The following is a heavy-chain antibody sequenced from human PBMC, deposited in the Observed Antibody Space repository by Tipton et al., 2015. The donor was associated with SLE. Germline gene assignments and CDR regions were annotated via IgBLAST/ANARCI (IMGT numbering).Heavy chain of an antibody. J-gene: IGHJ6*03. V-gene: IGHV4-34*01. CDR2: INHSGST. CDR3: ARDGEYGSSWHPRNYYYMDV. CDR1: GGSFSGYY. Sequence: GLVKPSETLSLTCAVYGGSFSGYYWSWIRQPPGKGLEWIGEINHSGSTNYNPSLKSRVTISVDTSKNQFSLKLTSVTAADTAIYYCARDGEYGSSWHPRNYYYMDVWGKGTTVTVSS. D-gene: IGHD6-13*01.